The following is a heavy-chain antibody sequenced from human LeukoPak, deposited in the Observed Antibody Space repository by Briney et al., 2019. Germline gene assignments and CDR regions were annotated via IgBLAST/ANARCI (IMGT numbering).Heavy chain of an antibody. Sequence: SVKVSCKASGGTFSSYAISWVRQAPGQGLEWMGRIIPIFGTANYAQKFQGRVTITTDESTSTASMELSSLRSEDTAVYYCARAQVVRRFGDFLHYWGQGTLVTVSS. CDR3: ARAQVVRRFGDFLHY. CDR1: GGTFSSYA. J-gene: IGHJ4*02. V-gene: IGHV1-69*05. CDR2: IIPIFGTA. D-gene: IGHD3-10*01.